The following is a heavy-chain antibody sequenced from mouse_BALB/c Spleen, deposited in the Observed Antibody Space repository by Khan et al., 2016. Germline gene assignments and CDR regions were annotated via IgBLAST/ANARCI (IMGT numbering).Heavy chain of an antibody. J-gene: IGHJ2*01. D-gene: IGHD2-13*01. CDR1: GFSFISYG. CDR2: IWSGGST. V-gene: IGHV2-4-1*01. Sequence: QVQLQQSGPGLVQPSQSLSITCTVSGFSFISYGVHWVRQSPGKGLEWLGVIWSGGSTDYNAAFISRLSISKDNSKSQVIFKMNSLQAEDTAIYYCARDDFYFDYWGQGTTLTVSA. CDR3: ARDDFYFDY.